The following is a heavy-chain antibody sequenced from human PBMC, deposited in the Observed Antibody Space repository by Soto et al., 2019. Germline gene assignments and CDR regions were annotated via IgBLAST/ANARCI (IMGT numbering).Heavy chain of an antibody. V-gene: IGHV3-7*01. J-gene: IGHJ5*02. D-gene: IGHD3-10*01. CDR3: ARVTMVRGYGSWFDP. Sequence: QPGGSLRLSCAASGFNFGASWMAWVRQAPGKGLEWVADIKQDGSEKNYVDSVKGRVTISRDDAKNSLYLQMNSLRAEDTAVYYCARVTMVRGYGSWFDPWGQGTLVTVSS. CDR2: IKQDGSEK. CDR1: GFNFGASW.